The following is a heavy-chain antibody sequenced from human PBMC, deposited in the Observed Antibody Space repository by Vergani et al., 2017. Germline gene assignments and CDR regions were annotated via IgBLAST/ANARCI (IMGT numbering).Heavy chain of an antibody. V-gene: IGHV3-23*01. Sequence: EVQLLESGGGLVQPGGSLRLSCAASGFTFSSYAMSWVRQAPGKGLEWVSAISGSGGSTYYADSVKGRFTISRDNSKNTLYLQMNSLRAEDTAVYYCARGEGIVGYYYYYDMDVWGQGTTVTVSS. CDR1: GFTFSSYA. D-gene: IGHD1-26*01. CDR2: ISGSGGST. J-gene: IGHJ6*02. CDR3: ARGEGIVGYYYYYDMDV.